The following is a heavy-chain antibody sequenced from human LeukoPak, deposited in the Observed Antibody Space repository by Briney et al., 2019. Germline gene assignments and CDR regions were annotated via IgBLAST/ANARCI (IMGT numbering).Heavy chain of an antibody. Sequence: GGSLRLSCAASGFTFSSYAMSWVRQAPGKGLEWVSAISGSGGSTYYADSVKGRFTISRDNSKNTLYLQMNSLSAEDTAVYYCAKEGDFGVTRSYFDYWGQGTLVTVSS. CDR3: AKEGDFGVTRSYFDY. D-gene: IGHD4-17*01. CDR2: ISGSGGST. V-gene: IGHV3-23*01. J-gene: IGHJ4*02. CDR1: GFTFSSYA.